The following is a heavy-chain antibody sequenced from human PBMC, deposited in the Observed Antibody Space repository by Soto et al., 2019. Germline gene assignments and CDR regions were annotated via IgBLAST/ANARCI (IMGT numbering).Heavy chain of an antibody. CDR2: INAGTGNT. CDR3: AREHDFMLPYGIDI. J-gene: IGHJ3*02. D-gene: IGHD3-10*01. CDR1: GFNFPTYA. Sequence: ASVKVSCKGSGFNFPTYAIFWVRQAPGQRLEWMGWINAGTGNTKYSQNFQGRITITRDTSATTAYMELSSLTSEDTAVYYCAREHDFMLPYGIDISGQGTMVTLSS. V-gene: IGHV1-3*01.